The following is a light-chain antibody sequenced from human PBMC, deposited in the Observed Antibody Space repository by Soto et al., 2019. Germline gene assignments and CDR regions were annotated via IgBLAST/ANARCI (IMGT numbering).Light chain of an antibody. Sequence: QSALTQPPSASGSPGQSVTITCSGTSSDVGEENYVSWYQQHPGKVPKLMIFEVNKRPSGVSNRFSGSKSGNTASLTISGLKVEDEADYYCCSSGGSPTYVFGTGTKLTVL. CDR1: SSDVGEENY. CDR2: EVN. J-gene: IGLJ1*01. V-gene: IGLV2-8*01. CDR3: CSSGGSPTYV.